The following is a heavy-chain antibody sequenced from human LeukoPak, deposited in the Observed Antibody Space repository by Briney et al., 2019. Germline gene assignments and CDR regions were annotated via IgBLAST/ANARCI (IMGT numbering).Heavy chain of an antibody. Sequence: GGSLRLSCAASGFTFSSYSMSWVRQAPGKGLEWVSYISGSGSTVYYADSVKGRFTISRDNAKNSLYLQMNSLRVEDTAVYYCARGYYGSGSRPFDYWGREPWSPSPQ. CDR2: ISGSGSTV. CDR3: ARGYYGSGSRPFDY. D-gene: IGHD3-10*01. V-gene: IGHV3-48*01. J-gene: IGHJ4*02. CDR1: GFTFSSYS.